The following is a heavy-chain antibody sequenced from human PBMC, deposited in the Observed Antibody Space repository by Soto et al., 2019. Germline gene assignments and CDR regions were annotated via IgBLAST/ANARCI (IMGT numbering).Heavy chain of an antibody. Sequence: PGESLKISCKGSGYSFTSYWIGWVRQMPGKGLEWMGIIYPGDSDTRYSPSFQGQVTISADKSISTAYLQWSSLKASDTAMYYCARLRGPLLWFGELLQNYYGMDVWGQGTTVTRLL. D-gene: IGHD3-10*01. V-gene: IGHV5-51*01. CDR1: GYSFTSYW. J-gene: IGHJ6*02. CDR3: ARLRGPLLWFGELLQNYYGMDV. CDR2: IYPGDSDT.